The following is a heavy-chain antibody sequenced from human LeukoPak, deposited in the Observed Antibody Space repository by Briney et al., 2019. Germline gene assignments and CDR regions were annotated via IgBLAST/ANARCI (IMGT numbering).Heavy chain of an antibody. CDR2: ISGSGGST. Sequence: PGGSLTLSLSGSIFTFSSYAMHWARQAPGKGLEWVSAISGSGGSTYYADSVKGRFTISRDNSKHTLYLQMYSLKVEDTAIYYCATAGGCGNSSRDYWGQGTLVTVSS. CDR3: ATAGGCGNSSRDY. D-gene: IGHD4-23*01. V-gene: IGHV3-23*01. J-gene: IGHJ4*02. CDR1: IFTFSSYA.